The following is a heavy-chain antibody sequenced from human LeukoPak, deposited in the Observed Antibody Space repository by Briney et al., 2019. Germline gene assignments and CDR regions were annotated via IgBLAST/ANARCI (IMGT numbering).Heavy chain of an antibody. J-gene: IGHJ4*02. CDR1: GFTFRNYA. CDR3: VRGEWGVGQGGY. V-gene: IGHV3-30-3*01. D-gene: IGHD3-3*01. Sequence: GGSLRLSCEAFGFTFRNYAMHWVRQAPGKGLEWVAVIPYDGGNKYYGDSVKGRFIISTDNSKNTVYLQMNSLRPEDTAVYYCVRGEWGVGQGGYWGQGTLVTVS. CDR2: IPYDGGNK.